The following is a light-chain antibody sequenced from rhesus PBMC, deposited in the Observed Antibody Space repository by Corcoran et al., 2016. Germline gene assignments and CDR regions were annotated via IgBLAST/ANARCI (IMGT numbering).Light chain of an antibody. CDR2: AAS. V-gene: IGKV1-28*01. Sequence: DIQMTQSPSSLSASVGDTVTITCRASQGISSDLKWFQQKPGKAPKLLIYAASSVESGVPTRFSGSGSATEFTLTISSLQPEDFAAYYCLQHNSYPFTFGPGTKLDIK. CDR3: LQHNSYPFT. CDR1: QGISSD. J-gene: IGKJ3*01.